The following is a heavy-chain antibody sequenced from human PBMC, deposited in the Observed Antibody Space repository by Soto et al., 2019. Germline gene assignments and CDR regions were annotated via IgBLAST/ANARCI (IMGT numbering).Heavy chain of an antibody. CDR3: PRAHYYGSGSYYYYYGMDV. Sequence: SATLPLPSAVYGGSLSRYYWRLIRLPPGKGLEWIGEINHSGSTNYNPSLKSRVTISVDTAKNQFSLKLTSLTAADTAVYYCPRAHYYGSGSYYYYYGMDVWGEGTTVT. D-gene: IGHD3-10*01. J-gene: IGHJ6*02. V-gene: IGHV4-34*01. CDR1: GGSLSRYY. CDR2: INHSGST.